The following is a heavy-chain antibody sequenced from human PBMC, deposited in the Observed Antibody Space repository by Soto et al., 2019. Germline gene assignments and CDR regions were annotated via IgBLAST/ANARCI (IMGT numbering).Heavy chain of an antibody. V-gene: IGHV1-46*01. J-gene: IGHJ3*02. CDR2: INPSGGST. Sequence: ASVKVFCKASGYTFTSYYMHWVRQAPGQGLEWMGIINPSGGSTSYAQKFQGRVTMTRDTSTSTVYMELSSLRSEDTAVYYCARVPYDSSGWDAFDIWGQGTMVTVSS. D-gene: IGHD3-22*01. CDR1: GYTFTSYY. CDR3: ARVPYDSSGWDAFDI.